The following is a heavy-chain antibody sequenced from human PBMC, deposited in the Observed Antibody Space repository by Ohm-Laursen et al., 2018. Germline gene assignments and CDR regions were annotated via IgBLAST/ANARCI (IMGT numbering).Heavy chain of an antibody. V-gene: IGHV3-21*06. J-gene: IGHJ4*02. D-gene: IGHD1-7*01. Sequence: SLRLSCSASGFTFSSFGMNWVRQAPGKGLEWVSSISGSSDYIYYADSVKGRFTIYRDNAKNSLYLQMSSLRAEDTAVYYCARVLSNWNYDYWGQGTLVTVSS. CDR3: ARVLSNWNYDY. CDR1: GFTFSSFG. CDR2: ISGSSDYI.